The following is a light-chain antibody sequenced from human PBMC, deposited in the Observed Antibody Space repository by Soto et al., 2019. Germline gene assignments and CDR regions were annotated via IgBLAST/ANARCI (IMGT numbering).Light chain of an antibody. CDR3: QQYGSFPIT. J-gene: IGKJ5*01. V-gene: IGKV3-15*01. CDR1: QRVSSN. Sequence: EIGMCHSPSAVSVSTGERATLSCRASQRVSSNLAWYQQKPGKAPRLLIYGASTRATGIPARFSGSGSGTDFTLTISSLEPEDFAAYDCQQYGSFPITFGQGTRLE. CDR2: GAS.